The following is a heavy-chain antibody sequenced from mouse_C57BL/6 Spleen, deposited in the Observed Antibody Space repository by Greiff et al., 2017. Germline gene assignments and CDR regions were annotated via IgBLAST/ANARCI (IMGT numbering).Heavy chain of an antibody. V-gene: IGHV1-76*01. CDR1: GYTFTDYY. J-gene: IGHJ2*01. CDR2: IYPGSGNT. CDR3: AREGLDYGSSYRYFDD. Sequence: QVQLKESGAELVRPGASVKLSCKASGYTFTDYYINWVKQRPGQGLEWIARIYPGSGNTYYNEKFKGKATLTAEKSSSTAYMQLSSLTSEDSAVYFCAREGLDYGSSYRYFDDWGQGTTLTVSS. D-gene: IGHD1-1*01.